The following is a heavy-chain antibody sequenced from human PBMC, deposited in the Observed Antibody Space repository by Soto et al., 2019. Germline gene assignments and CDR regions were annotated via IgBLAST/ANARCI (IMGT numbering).Heavy chain of an antibody. Sequence: SETLSLTCTVSGGSISSYYWGWIRQPPGKGLEWIGSIYYSGSTYYNPSLKSRVTISVDTSKNQFSLKLTSVTAADTAVYYCARVRGVTYFDYWGQGILVTVSS. D-gene: IGHD3-10*01. CDR1: GGSISSYY. J-gene: IGHJ4*02. CDR3: ARVRGVTYFDY. V-gene: IGHV4-39*07. CDR2: IYYSGST.